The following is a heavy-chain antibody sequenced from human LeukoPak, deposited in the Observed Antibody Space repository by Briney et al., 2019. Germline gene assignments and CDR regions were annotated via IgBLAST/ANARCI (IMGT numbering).Heavy chain of an antibody. V-gene: IGHV4-59*01. CDR3: ARVGGSGSYYRYYGMDV. CDR1: GGSISSYY. CDR2: IYYSGST. D-gene: IGHD3-10*01. J-gene: IGHJ6*04. Sequence: PPETLSLTCTVSGGSISSYYWSWIRRPPGKGLEWSGYIYYSGSTNYNPSLKSRVTISVDTSKNQFSLKLSSVTAADTAVYYCARVGGSGSYYRYYGMDVWGKGTTVTVSS.